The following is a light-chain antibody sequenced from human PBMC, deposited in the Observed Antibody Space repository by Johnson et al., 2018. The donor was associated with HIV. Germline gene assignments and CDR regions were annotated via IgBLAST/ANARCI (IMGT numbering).Light chain of an antibody. V-gene: IGLV1-51*01. CDR3: GTWDSSLSAYV. CDR2: DNH. J-gene: IGLJ1*01. Sequence: QPVLTQPPSVSAAPGQKVTISCSGSSSNIGKNYVSWYQQLPGTAPKLLIFDNHKRPSGIPDPFSGSKSGTSATLGLTGLQTADEADYYCGTWDSSLSAYVFGTGTKVTVL. CDR1: SSNIGKNY.